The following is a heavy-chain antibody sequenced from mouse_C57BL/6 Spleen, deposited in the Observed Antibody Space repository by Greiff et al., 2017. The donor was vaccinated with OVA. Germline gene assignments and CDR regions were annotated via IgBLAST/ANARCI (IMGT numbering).Heavy chain of an antibody. J-gene: IGHJ2*01. D-gene: IGHD2-3*01. Sequence: EVKLVESGGGLVKPGGSLKLSCAASGFTFSSYTMSWVRQTPEKRLEWVATISGGGGNTYYPDSVKGRFTISRDNAKNTLYLQMSSLRSEDTALYYCARLDGYLDYWGQGTTLTVSS. V-gene: IGHV5-9*01. CDR3: ARLDGYLDY. CDR1: GFTFSSYT. CDR2: ISGGGGNT.